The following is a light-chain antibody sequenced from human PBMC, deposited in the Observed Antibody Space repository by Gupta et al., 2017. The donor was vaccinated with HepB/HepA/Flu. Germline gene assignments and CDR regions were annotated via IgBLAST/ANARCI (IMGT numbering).Light chain of an antibody. V-gene: IGKV3-11*01. Sequence: EIVLTQSPATLSLSPGERATLYCRASQSVSLYLAWYQQKPGQAPRLLIYEASNRATGVTARLSGSGSGTDFTRPCSSMEAEDCEGYDGHPLSTFGQGTKMDIK. J-gene: IGKJ2*01. CDR1: QSVSLY. CDR2: EAS. CDR3: HPLST.